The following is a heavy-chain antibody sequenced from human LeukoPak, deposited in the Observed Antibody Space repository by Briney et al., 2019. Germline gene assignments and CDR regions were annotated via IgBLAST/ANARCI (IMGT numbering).Heavy chain of an antibody. V-gene: IGHV4-39*01. D-gene: IGHD2-2*02. CDR1: GGSISSSSYY. J-gene: IGHJ1*01. CDR2: IYYSGST. CDR3: AGQRYCSSTSCYRNAEYFQH. Sequence: PRETLSLTCTVSGGSISSSSYYWGWIRQPPGKGLEWIGSIYYSGSTYYNPSLKSRVTISVDTSKNQFSLKLSSVTAADTAVYYCAGQRYCSSTSCYRNAEYFQHWGQGTLVTVSS.